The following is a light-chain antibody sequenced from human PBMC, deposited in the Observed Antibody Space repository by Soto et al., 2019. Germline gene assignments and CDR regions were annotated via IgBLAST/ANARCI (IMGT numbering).Light chain of an antibody. CDR3: SSYASSSTVL. Sequence: QSALTQPASVSGSPGQSITISCTGTSSDVGGYNYVSWYQQHPGKAPKLMIYEVSNRPSGVSNRFSGSKSGNTASLTISGLQGEDEANYYCSSYASSSTVLFGGGTQLTVL. CDR2: EVS. CDR1: SSDVGGYNY. J-gene: IGLJ2*01. V-gene: IGLV2-14*01.